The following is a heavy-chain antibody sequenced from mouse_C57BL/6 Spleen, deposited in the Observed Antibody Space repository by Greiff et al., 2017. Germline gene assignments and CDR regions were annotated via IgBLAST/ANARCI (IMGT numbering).Heavy chain of an antibody. Sequence: VKLMESGAELARPGASVKMSCKASGYTFTSYTMHWVKQRPGQGLEWIGYINPSSGYTKYNQKFKDKATLTADKSSSTAYMQLSSLTSEDSAVYYCARGDYDDFAYWGQGTLVTVSA. CDR1: GYTFTSYT. CDR3: ARGDYDDFAY. V-gene: IGHV1-4*01. CDR2: INPSSGYT. D-gene: IGHD2-4*01. J-gene: IGHJ3*01.